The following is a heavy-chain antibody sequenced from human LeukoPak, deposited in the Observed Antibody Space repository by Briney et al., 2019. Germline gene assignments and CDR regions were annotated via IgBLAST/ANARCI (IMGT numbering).Heavy chain of an antibody. CDR2: INHSGIT. D-gene: IGHD6-13*01. CDR1: GGSFSGYY. Sequence: SETLSLTCAVYGGSFSGYYWSWIRQPPGKGLEWIGEINHSGITNYNPSLKSRVTISVDTSKNQFPLKLSSVTAADTAVYYCARDVIAAAGHFDYWGQGTLVTVSS. V-gene: IGHV4-34*01. J-gene: IGHJ4*02. CDR3: ARDVIAAAGHFDY.